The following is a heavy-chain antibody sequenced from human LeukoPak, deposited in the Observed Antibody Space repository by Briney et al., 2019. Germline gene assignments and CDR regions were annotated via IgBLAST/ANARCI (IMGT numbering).Heavy chain of an antibody. V-gene: IGHV3-48*04. J-gene: IGHJ4*02. D-gene: IGHD2-21*02. CDR3: ARDAAAYCDGDCYPLDY. CDR2: ISSSSSTI. CDR1: GFTFSDYS. Sequence: PGESLRISFAGSGFTFSDYSLGWVRQAPGKGLEWVSYISSSSSTIYYADSVKGRFTISRDNAKNSLYLQMNSLRAEDTAVYYCARDAAAYCDGDCYPLDYWGQGTLVTVSS.